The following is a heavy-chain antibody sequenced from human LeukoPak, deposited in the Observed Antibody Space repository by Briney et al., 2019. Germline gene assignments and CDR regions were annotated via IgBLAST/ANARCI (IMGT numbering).Heavy chain of an antibody. J-gene: IGHJ3*02. D-gene: IGHD2-15*01. CDR1: GYTFTSYD. CDR2: MNPNSGNT. V-gene: IGHV1-8*01. Sequence: EASVKVSCKASGYTFTSYDINWVRQATGQGLEWMGWMNPNSGNTGYAQKFQGRVTMTRNTSISTAYMELSSLRSEDTAVYYCARDLRGWFDAFDIWGQGTMVTVSS. CDR3: ARDLRGWFDAFDI.